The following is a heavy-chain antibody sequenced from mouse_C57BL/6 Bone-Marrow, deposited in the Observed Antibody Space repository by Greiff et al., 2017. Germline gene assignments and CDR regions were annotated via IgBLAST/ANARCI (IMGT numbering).Heavy chain of an antibody. D-gene: IGHD1-1*01. Sequence: VQLQQSGPELVKPGASVTLSCKASGYTFTSYDINWVKQRPGQGLEWIGWIYPRDGSTKYNEKSKGKATLTVDTSSSTAYMELHSLTSEDSAVYFCARDYGSSYWYFDVWGTGTTVTVSS. CDR1: GYTFTSYD. CDR2: IYPRDGST. J-gene: IGHJ1*03. CDR3: ARDYGSSYWYFDV. V-gene: IGHV1-85*01.